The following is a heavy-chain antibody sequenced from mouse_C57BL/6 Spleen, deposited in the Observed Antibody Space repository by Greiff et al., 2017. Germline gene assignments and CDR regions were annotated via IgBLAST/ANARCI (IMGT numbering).Heavy chain of an antibody. D-gene: IGHD1-1*01. CDR2: IYPGDGDT. CDR3: AREVYGSSYGY. CDR1: GYAFSSSW. J-gene: IGHJ2*01. Sequence: QVQLQQSGPELVKPGASVKISCKASGYAFSSSWMNWVKQRPGKGLEWIGRIYPGDGDTNYNGKFKGKATLTADKSSSTAYMQLSSLTSEDSAVYCCAREVYGSSYGYWGQGTTLTVSS. V-gene: IGHV1-82*01.